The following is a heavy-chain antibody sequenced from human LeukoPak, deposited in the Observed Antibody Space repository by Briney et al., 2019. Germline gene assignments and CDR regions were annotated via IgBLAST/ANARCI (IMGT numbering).Heavy chain of an antibody. CDR2: IYYSGST. Sequence: SETLSLTCTVSGGSISSYYWSWIRQPPGKGLEWIGYIYYSGSTNYNPSLKSRVTISVDTSKNQFSLKLSSVTAADTAVYYCARGLPAASGMDVWGQGTTVTVSS. CDR1: GGSISSYY. D-gene: IGHD2-2*01. V-gene: IGHV4-59*08. J-gene: IGHJ6*02. CDR3: ARGLPAASGMDV.